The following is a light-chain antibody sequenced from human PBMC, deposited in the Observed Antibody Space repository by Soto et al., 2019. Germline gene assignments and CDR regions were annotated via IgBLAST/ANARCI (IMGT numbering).Light chain of an antibody. CDR3: CSFSRSFTDSV. Sequence: SVLTQPRSVSGSPGQSVTISCTGTSSDVGGYNHVSWYQQHPGKAPKLMISDVSKRPSGVPDRFSGSKSGNTASLTISGLQVEDEADYYCCSFSRSFTDSVFGSGTKVTVL. J-gene: IGLJ1*01. CDR1: SSDVGGYNH. V-gene: IGLV2-11*01. CDR2: DVS.